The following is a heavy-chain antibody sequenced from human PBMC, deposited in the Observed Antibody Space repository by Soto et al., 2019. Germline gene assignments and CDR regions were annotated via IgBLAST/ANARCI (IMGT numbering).Heavy chain of an antibody. CDR3: AKDQGSSWYEIDY. V-gene: IGHV3-23*01. D-gene: IGHD6-13*01. CDR2: ISGSGGST. CDR1: GFNFSSYA. J-gene: IGHJ4*02. Sequence: GGSMRVSCAAAGFNFSSYARSWVRKATGKGLEWVSAISGSGGSTYYADSVKGRFTISRDNSKNTLYLQMNSLRAEDTAVYYCAKDQGSSWYEIDYWGQGTLVTVSS.